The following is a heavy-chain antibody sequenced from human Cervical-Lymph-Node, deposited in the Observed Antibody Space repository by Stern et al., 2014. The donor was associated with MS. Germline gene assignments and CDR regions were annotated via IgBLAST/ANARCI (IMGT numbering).Heavy chain of an antibody. J-gene: IGHJ6*02. Sequence: EVQLVESGGGFLQPGRSLRLSCAASGFIFDGFAMHWVRQVPGKGLEWVSGISWNSGNIGYADSVKGRFTISRDNAKNSLYLQMNSLRAEDTALYYCTKDIQAHYFYAMDVWGQGTTVTVSS. CDR2: ISWNSGNI. CDR3: TKDIQAHYFYAMDV. V-gene: IGHV3-9*01. CDR1: GFIFDGFA. D-gene: IGHD6-6*01.